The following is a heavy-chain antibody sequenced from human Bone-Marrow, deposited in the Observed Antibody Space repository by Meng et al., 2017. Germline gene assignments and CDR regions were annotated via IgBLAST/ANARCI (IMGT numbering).Heavy chain of an antibody. CDR2: INPNSGGT. D-gene: IGHD3-22*01. Sequence: QGQVVQCGAEVKKPGASVKVSCKASGYTFTGYYMHWVRQAPGQGLEWMGRINPNSGGTNYAQKFQGRVTMTRDTSISTAYMELSRLRSDDTAVYYCARVLYYYDSSGYLNDYWGQGTPVTVSS. V-gene: IGHV1-2*06. CDR3: ARVLYYYDSSGYLNDY. J-gene: IGHJ4*02. CDR1: GYTFTGYY.